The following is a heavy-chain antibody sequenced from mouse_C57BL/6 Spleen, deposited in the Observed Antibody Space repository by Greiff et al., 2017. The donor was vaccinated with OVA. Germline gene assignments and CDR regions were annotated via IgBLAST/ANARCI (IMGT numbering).Heavy chain of an antibody. J-gene: IGHJ2*01. V-gene: IGHV1-82*01. D-gene: IGHD2-4*01. CDR2: IYPGDGDT. CDR3: ARSKYDYDGYYFDY. Sequence: VQGVESGPELVKPGASVKISCKASGYAFSSSWMNWVKQRPGKGLEWIGRIYPGDGDTNYNGKFKGKATLTADKSSSTAYMQLSSLTSEDSAVYFCARSKYDYDGYYFDYWGQGTTLTVSS. CDR1: GYAFSSSW.